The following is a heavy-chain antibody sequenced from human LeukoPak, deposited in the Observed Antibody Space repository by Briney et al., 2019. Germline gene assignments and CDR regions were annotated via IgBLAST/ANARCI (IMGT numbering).Heavy chain of an antibody. CDR3: ARPKVDPAVPYYVY. V-gene: IGHV3-21*01. CDR1: GFTFSSYT. D-gene: IGHD3-16*01. CDR2: ISSSSSYI. Sequence: GGSLRLSCAASGFTFSSYTMNWVRQAPGKGLEWVSSISSSSSYIYYADSVKGRFTISRDNAKNSLYLQVNSLRAEDTAVYYCARPKVDPAVPYYVYWGQGTLVTVSS. J-gene: IGHJ4*02.